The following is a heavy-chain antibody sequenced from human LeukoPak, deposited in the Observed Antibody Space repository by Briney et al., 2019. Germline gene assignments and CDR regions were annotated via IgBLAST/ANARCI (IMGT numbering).Heavy chain of an antibody. D-gene: IGHD3-3*01. Sequence: ASVKVSCKASGYTFTSYGISWARQAPGQGLEWMGWISAYNGNTNYAQKLQGRVTMTTDTSTSTAYMELRSLGSDDTAVYYCARADFWSGYYSGPRYDYWGQGTLVTVSS. CDR3: ARADFWSGYYSGPRYDY. CDR1: GYTFTSYG. CDR2: ISAYNGNT. V-gene: IGHV1-18*01. J-gene: IGHJ4*02.